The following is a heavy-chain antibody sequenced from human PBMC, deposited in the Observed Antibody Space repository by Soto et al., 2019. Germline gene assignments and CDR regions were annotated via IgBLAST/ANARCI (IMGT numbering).Heavy chain of an antibody. CDR2: IYYSGST. J-gene: IGHJ5*02. D-gene: IGHD6-25*01. CDR3: ARVGAAIGDWFDP. Sequence: SETLSLTCSVSGGSISSGVYYWMWIRQHPGKGLEWIGYIYYSGSTYYNPSLKSRVTISVDTSKSQFSLKLSSVTAADTAVYYCARVGAAIGDWFDPWGQGTLVTVS. V-gene: IGHV4-31*03. CDR1: GGSISSGVYY.